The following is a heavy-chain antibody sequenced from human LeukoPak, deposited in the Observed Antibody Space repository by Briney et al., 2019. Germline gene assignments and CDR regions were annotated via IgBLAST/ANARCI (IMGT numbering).Heavy chain of an antibody. V-gene: IGHV1-24*01. CDR1: GYTLTELS. Sequence: GASVKVSCKVSGYTLTELSMHWVRQAPGKGLEWMGGFDPEDGETIYAQKFQGRVTMTEDTSTDTAYMELSSLRSEDTAVYYCATDSQTYYDILTGYYAFDYWGQGTLVTVSS. CDR2: FDPEDGET. CDR3: ATDSQTYYDILTGYYAFDY. J-gene: IGHJ4*02. D-gene: IGHD3-9*01.